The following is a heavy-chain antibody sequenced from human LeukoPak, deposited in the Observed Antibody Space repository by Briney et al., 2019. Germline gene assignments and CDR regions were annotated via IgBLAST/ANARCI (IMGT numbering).Heavy chain of an antibody. CDR1: GYTFTSYG. J-gene: IGHJ6*02. CDR2: ISAYNGNT. CDR3: ARDPFDHGIAVAGHYGMDV. D-gene: IGHD6-19*01. V-gene: IGHV1-18*01. Sequence: GTSVKVSCKASGYTFTSYGISWVRQAPGQGLEWMGWISAYNGNTNYAQKLQGRVTMTTDTSTSTAYMELRSLRSDDTAVYYCARDPFDHGIAVAGHYGMDVWGQGTTVTVSS.